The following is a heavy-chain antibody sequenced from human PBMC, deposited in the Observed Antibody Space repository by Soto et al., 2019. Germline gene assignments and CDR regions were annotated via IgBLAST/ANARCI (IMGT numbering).Heavy chain of an antibody. V-gene: IGHV3-53*04. Sequence: EVQLVESGGGLVQPGGSLRLSCAASGFTVSSNYMSWVRQAPGKGLEWVSVIYSGGSTYYADSVKGRFTISRHNSKNTLYLQMNSLRAGDTAVYYCARPTFGEGGWRDYWGQGTLVTVSS. CDR1: GFTVSSNY. J-gene: IGHJ4*02. CDR2: IYSGGST. D-gene: IGHD3-10*01. CDR3: ARPTFGEGGWRDY.